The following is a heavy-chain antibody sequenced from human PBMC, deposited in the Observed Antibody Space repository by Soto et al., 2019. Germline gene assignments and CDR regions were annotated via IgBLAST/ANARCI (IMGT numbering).Heavy chain of an antibody. V-gene: IGHV3-23*01. Sequence: GGSLRLSCAASGFTFSSYAMSWVRQAPGKGLEWVSAISGSGGSTYYADSVKGRFTISRDNSKNTLYLQMNSLRAEDTAVYYCAKTTYYDFWSGYLVLDYWGQGTLVTVSS. CDR2: ISGSGGST. CDR1: GFTFSSYA. J-gene: IGHJ4*02. CDR3: AKTTYYDFWSGYLVLDY. D-gene: IGHD3-3*01.